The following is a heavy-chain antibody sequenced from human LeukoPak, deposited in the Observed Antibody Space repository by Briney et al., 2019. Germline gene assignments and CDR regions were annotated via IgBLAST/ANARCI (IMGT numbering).Heavy chain of an antibody. CDR2: ISSDGSAT. Sequence: GGPLRLSCVASGVSFSSQWMHWVRQTPGKGLVWVSRISSDGSATSYADSVRGRFATSRDNAKSTLYLKMNSLRAEDTAVYYCARGLSTFFESWGQGTLVTVSS. V-gene: IGHV3-74*01. CDR3: ARGLSTFFES. CDR1: GVSFSSQW. D-gene: IGHD5/OR15-5a*01. J-gene: IGHJ4*02.